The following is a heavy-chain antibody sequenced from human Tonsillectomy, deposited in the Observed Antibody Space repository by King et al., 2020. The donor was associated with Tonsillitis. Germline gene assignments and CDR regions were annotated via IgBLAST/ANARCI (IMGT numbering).Heavy chain of an antibody. CDR3: AKVDRYDFWSGYYTDY. CDR1: GFTFSSYA. D-gene: IGHD3-3*01. Sequence: VQLVESGGGLVQPGGSLRLSCAASGFTFSSYAMSWVRQAPGKGLEWVSAISGSGGSTYYADSVKGRFTISRDNSKNTLYLQMNSLRAAATAVYYCAKVDRYDFWSGYYTDYWGQGTLVTVSS. J-gene: IGHJ4*02. CDR2: ISGSGGST. V-gene: IGHV3-23*04.